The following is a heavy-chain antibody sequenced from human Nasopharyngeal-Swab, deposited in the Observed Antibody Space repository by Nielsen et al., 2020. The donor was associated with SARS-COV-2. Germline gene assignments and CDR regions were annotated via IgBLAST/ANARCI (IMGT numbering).Heavy chain of an antibody. CDR1: GFTFSSYG. CDR2: ISYDGSNK. CDR3: AKDLFRDYGVYYYCGMDV. V-gene: IGHV3-30*18. Sequence: SCAASGFTFSSYGMHWVRQAPGKGLEWVAVISYDGSNKYYADSVKGRFTISRDNSKNTLYLQMNSLRAEDTAVYYCAKDLFRDYGVYYYCGMDVWGQGTTVTVSS. J-gene: IGHJ6*02. D-gene: IGHD4-17*01.